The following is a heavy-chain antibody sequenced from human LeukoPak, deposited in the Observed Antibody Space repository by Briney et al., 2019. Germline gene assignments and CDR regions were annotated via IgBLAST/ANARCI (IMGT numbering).Heavy chain of an antibody. D-gene: IGHD5-24*01. V-gene: IGHV4-39*01. J-gene: IGHJ4*02. Sequence: PSETLSLTCTVSGGSISSSSHYWNWIRQPPGKGLEWIGNIYYSGTTYYSPSLKSRITISVDTSKNQFSLKLSSVTAADTAVYYCVCRRDGYNANDYWGQGTLVTVSS. CDR1: GGSISSSSHY. CDR3: VCRRDGYNANDY. CDR2: IYYSGTT.